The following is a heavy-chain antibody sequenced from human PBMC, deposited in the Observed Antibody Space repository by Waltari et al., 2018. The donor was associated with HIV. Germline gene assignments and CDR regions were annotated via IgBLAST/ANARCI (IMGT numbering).Heavy chain of an antibody. D-gene: IGHD3-10*01. CDR3: TRLNYHFDF. CDR2: IKFDGDEK. V-gene: IGHV3-7*01. J-gene: IGHJ4*02. CDR1: GFTFDNYG. Sequence: EVRLVESGGGLVQPGGSLRRSCVASGFTFDNYGMSWVRHAPGKGREGVANIKFDGDEKNYVDSVKGRFTISRDDGKNSLYLQMNSLRAEDTAVYYCTRLNYHFDFWGRGTLVAVSS.